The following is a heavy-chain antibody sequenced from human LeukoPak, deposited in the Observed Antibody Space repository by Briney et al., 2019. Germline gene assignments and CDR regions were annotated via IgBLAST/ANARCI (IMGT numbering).Heavy chain of an antibody. Sequence: GGSLRLSCAASGFTVSSNYMSWVRQAPGKGLEWVSVIYSGGSTYYADSVKGRFTISRANSKNTLYLQMNSLRAEDTAVYYCAGDCSGGSCYSGLGFRDYWGQGTLVTVSS. CDR3: AGDCSGGSCYSGLGFRDY. V-gene: IGHV3-66*01. J-gene: IGHJ4*02. CDR1: GFTVSSNY. CDR2: IYSGGST. D-gene: IGHD2-15*01.